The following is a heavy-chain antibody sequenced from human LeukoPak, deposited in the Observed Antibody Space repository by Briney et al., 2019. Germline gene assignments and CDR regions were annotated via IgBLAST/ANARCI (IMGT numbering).Heavy chain of an antibody. J-gene: IGHJ6*03. CDR3: AREATAGYSSSWYSYYYYYMDV. D-gene: IGHD6-13*01. CDR2: IRYDGNDK. CDR1: GFTISSFA. Sequence: PGGSLRLSCVVSGFTISSFAMHWVRQAPGKGLEWVASIRYDGNDKYYADSVKGRFTISRDNSKNTLYLQMNSLRAEDTAVYYCAREATAGYSSSWYSYYYYYMDVWGKGTTVTVSS. V-gene: IGHV3-30*02.